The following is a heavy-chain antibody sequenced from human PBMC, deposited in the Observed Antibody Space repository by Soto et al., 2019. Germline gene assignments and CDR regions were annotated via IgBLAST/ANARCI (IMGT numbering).Heavy chain of an antibody. D-gene: IGHD3-10*01. J-gene: IGHJ4*02. CDR1: GFSLSTSGVG. Sequence: QITLKESGPTLVTPTQTLTLTFTCSGFSLSTSGVGVGWISPPPGKALEWLALIYWDDGKRFSLSLKRRLTITKDTSKNQVVLTMTNMDPVDTATYYCAHAYYYGSRRFHYSGQGTLVAVSS. V-gene: IGHV2-5*02. CDR3: AHAYYYGSRRFHY. CDR2: IYWDDGK.